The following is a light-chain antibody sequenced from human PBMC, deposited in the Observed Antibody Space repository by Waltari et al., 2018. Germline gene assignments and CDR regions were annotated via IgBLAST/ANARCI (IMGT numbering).Light chain of an antibody. CDR1: QSVSSN. V-gene: IGKV3-15*01. CDR3: QQYNNWPQT. J-gene: IGKJ2*01. Sequence: EIVMTQSPATLSVSPGERATLSGRASQSVSSNLAWYQQKPGQAPRLLIYGASTRATDIPARFSGSGSGTEFTLTISSMQSEDFAVYYCQQYNNWPQTFGQGTKLEIK. CDR2: GAS.